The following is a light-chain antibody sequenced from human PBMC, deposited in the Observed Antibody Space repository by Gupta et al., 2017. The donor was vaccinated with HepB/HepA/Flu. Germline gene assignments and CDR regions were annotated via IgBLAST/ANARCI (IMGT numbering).Light chain of an antibody. J-gene: IGKJ3*01. CDR1: QDISNY. CDR2: DAS. CDR3: QRCDKLEFT. Sequence: DIKMTKYPSSLSASVGDRVTITCQASQDISNYLNWYQQKPGKAPKLLIYDASNLETGVPSRFSGSGSGTDFTLTSSSLQPEDIATYYCQRCDKLEFTFGPGTKVEIK. V-gene: IGKV1-33*01.